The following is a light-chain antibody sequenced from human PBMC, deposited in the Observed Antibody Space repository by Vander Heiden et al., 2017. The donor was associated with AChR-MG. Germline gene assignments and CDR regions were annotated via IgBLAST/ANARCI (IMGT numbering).Light chain of an antibody. CDR2: DVN. Sequence: QTALTQPRPVSGSPGQSVTISCTGTSRDVGGYNYASWYQQYPGKAPQLMMYDVNQRPSGVPDRFSGSKSGNTASLTISRLQAEDEADYYCCSYASSFTWVFGRGTKLTVL. J-gene: IGLJ3*02. CDR1: SRDVGGYNY. V-gene: IGLV2-11*01. CDR3: CSYASSFTWV.